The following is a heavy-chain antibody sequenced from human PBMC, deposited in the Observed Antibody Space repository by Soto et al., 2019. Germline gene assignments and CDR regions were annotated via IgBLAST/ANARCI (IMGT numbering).Heavy chain of an antibody. J-gene: IGHJ6*02. CDR2: VSYEGTTK. V-gene: IGHV3-30*18. CDR3: AKDDREAVAGAVHFYGMDV. CDR1: GFTFRWFA. D-gene: IGHD6-19*01. Sequence: QVHLVESGGDVVQPGEPLRLSCVASGFTFRWFAMLWVRQAPGKGLEWVAAVSYEGTTKTYSDDVKGRFTISRDNSRNTVYLQLDNLRREDTAMYYCAKDDREAVAGAVHFYGMDVWGQGTSVTVSS.